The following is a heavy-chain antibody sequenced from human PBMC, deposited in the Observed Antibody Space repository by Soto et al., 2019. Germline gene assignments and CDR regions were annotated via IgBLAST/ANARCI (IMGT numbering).Heavy chain of an antibody. Sequence: ASVKVSCKASAYTCTSYGISLLLQAPGQGLEWMGWISAYNGNTNYAQKLQGRVTMTTDTSTSTAYMELRSLRSDDTAVYYCARRSSGWYEAFDIWGQGTMVTVSS. CDR3: ARRSSGWYEAFDI. J-gene: IGHJ3*02. D-gene: IGHD6-19*01. V-gene: IGHV1-18*01. CDR1: AYTCTSYG. CDR2: ISAYNGNT.